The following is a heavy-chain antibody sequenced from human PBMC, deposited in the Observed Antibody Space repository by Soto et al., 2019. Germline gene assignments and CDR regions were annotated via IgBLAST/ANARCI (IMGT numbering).Heavy chain of an antibody. CDR3: GRQDKSGYFTWFDT. V-gene: IGHV5-51*01. J-gene: IGHJ5*02. CDR2: IFPSDSDT. Sequence: GESLKISCRTSGYRFTSYWIAWVRQMPGKGLEWMGIIFPSDSDTRYSPSFQGQVTISADRSTSTVFLQWASLKASDTAVYFSGRQDKSGYFTWFDTWGQGTLVTVSA. D-gene: IGHD3-22*01. CDR1: GYRFTSYW.